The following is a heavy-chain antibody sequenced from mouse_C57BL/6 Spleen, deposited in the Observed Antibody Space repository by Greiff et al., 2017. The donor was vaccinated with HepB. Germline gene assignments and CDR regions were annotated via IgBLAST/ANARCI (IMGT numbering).Heavy chain of an antibody. J-gene: IGHJ2*01. CDR1: GYSITSGYY. Sequence: VQLQQSGPGLVKPSQSLSLTCSVTGYSITSGYYWNWIRQFPGNKLEWMGYISYDGSNNYNPSLKNRISITRDTSKNQFFLKLNSVTTEDTATYYCARGEGYDYFDYWGQGTTLTVSS. V-gene: IGHV3-6*01. CDR2: ISYDGSN. D-gene: IGHD2-2*01. CDR3: ARGEGYDYFDY.